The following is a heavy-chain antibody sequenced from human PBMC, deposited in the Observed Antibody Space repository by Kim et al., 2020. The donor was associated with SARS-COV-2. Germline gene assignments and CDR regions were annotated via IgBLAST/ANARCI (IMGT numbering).Heavy chain of an antibody. CDR1: GFTFSSYS. J-gene: IGHJ4*02. CDR2: ISSSSSNI. CDR3: ARGPGKILSQPDY. Sequence: GGSLRLSCAASGFTFSSYSMNWVRQAPGKGLEWVSSISSSSSNIYYADSVKGRFTTSRDNAKNSLFLQMSSLRAEDTAVYYCARGPGKILSQPDYWGQGTLVTVSS. D-gene: IGHD2-15*01. V-gene: IGHV3-21*01.